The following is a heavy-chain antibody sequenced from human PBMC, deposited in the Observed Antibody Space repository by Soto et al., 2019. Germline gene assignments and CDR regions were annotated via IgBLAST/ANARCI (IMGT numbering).Heavy chain of an antibody. CDR2: INHSGDT. CDR1: GGSFSGYY. V-gene: IGHV4-34*01. CDR3: ARTGGMDV. J-gene: IGHJ6*02. Sequence: SETLSLTCAVYGGSFSGYYWSWLRQTPEKGLEWIGEINHSGDTKYNPSLECRVTISVDTSKSQFSLKLNFVTPADTAVYYCARTGGMDVWGPGATVTVSS.